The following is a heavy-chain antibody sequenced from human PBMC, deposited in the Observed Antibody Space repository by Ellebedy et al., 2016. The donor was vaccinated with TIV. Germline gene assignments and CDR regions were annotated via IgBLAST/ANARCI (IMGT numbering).Heavy chain of an antibody. Sequence: EGSLRLSCAASGFTFSSYAMSWVRQAPGKGLEWVSAIRGSVSTTYYADSVKGRFTISRDNSKNTLFLQMNSLRADDTAVYYCAKGPHNWNEPYWGQGTLVTVSS. V-gene: IGHV3-23*01. D-gene: IGHD1-20*01. CDR3: AKGPHNWNEPY. CDR2: IRGSVSTT. CDR1: GFTFSSYA. J-gene: IGHJ4*02.